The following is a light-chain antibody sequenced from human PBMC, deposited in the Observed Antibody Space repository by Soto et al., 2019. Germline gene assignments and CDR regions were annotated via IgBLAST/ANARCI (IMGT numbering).Light chain of an antibody. CDR1: QPISDW. CDR3: QQYHLYWP. Sequence: DIQMTQSPSTLPASVGDRVTITCRASQPISDWLAWYQQKPGKVPKILIYKASSLESGVPSRFSGSGSGTEFSLTIGSLQPDEFATYYGQQYHLYWPCGQGTKVHI. J-gene: IGKJ1*01. V-gene: IGKV1-5*03. CDR2: KAS.